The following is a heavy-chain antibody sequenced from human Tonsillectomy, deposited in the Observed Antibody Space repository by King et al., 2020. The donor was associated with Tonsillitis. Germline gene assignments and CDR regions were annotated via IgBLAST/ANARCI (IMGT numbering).Heavy chain of an antibody. CDR2: TRNKARSYST. D-gene: IGHD3-3*01. CDR3: ARGLRFLDMDV. CDR1: GFTFSDYY. J-gene: IGHJ6*03. V-gene: IGHV3-72*01. Sequence: VQLVESGGGLVQPGGSLRLSCAASGFTFSDYYMDWVRQAPGKGLEWVGRTRNKARSYSTDYAASVKGRFTISRDNSKNSLYLQMNSLKSKDTAVYYCARGLRFLDMDVWGKGTTVTVSS.